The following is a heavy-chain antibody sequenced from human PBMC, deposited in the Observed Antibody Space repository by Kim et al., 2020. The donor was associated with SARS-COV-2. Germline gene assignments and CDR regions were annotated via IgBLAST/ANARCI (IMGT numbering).Heavy chain of an antibody. J-gene: IGHJ4*01. Sequence: GGSLRLSCVVSGSTFGSYWMHWVRQVPGKGLVWVSRINTDGSNTDYADSVRGRFAISRDNGRNTLFLQMNSLRVEDTAVYYCARAPTPAQREYYFDYWG. CDR2: INTDGSNT. CDR3: ARAPTPAQREYYFDY. CDR1: GSTFGSYW. V-gene: IGHV3-74*01.